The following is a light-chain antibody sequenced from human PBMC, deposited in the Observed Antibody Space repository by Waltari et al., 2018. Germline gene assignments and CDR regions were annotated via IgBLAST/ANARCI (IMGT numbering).Light chain of an antibody. CDR2: DAS. Sequence: EIVLTQSPATLSLSPGEGATLSCRASESVRSYLAWYQQKPGQAPRLLIYDASNRASGIPARFSGSGSGTDFSLSIRSLEPEDFAVYYCQQRHNWPLTFGGGTKVEIK. CDR3: QQRHNWPLT. J-gene: IGKJ4*01. CDR1: ESVRSY. V-gene: IGKV3-11*01.